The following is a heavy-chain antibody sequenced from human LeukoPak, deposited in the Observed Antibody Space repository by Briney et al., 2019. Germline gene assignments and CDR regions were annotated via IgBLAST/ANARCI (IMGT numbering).Heavy chain of an antibody. Sequence: GGSLRLSCAASGFTFSSYAMNWVRQAPGKGLEWVSAMSGTGGRTYYADSVKGRFTISRDNSKNTLFLQMNSLRAEDTAVYYCAKGYCSGGSCYSVDYYYYMDVWGKGTTVTVSS. CDR3: AKGYCSGGSCYSVDYYYYMDV. V-gene: IGHV3-23*01. J-gene: IGHJ6*03. CDR1: GFTFSSYA. CDR2: MSGTGGRT. D-gene: IGHD2-15*01.